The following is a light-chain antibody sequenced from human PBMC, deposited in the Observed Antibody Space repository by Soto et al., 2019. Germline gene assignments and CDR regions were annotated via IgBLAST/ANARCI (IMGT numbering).Light chain of an antibody. CDR2: LNSDGSH. V-gene: IGLV4-69*01. Sequence: QLVLTQSPSASASLGASVKLTCTLSSGHSSYAIAWHQQQPEKGPRYFMKLNSDGSHSKGDGIPDRFSGSSSGAERYLTISGLQSEDEADYYCQTWGTGIQVFGTGTKVTVL. CDR3: QTWGTGIQV. CDR1: SGHSSYA. J-gene: IGLJ1*01.